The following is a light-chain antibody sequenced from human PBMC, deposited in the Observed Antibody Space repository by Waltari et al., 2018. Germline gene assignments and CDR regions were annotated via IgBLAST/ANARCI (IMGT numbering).Light chain of an antibody. CDR3: MQALQTPWT. J-gene: IGKJ1*01. CDR1: QSLLDRNGFNL. V-gene: IGKV2-28*01. CDR2: FGS. Sequence: DIVVTQSQLSLTVTPGESAYISCRSSQSLLDRNGFNLFDWYLQKPGQPPQLLIYFGSHRASGVPERFSGSGSGRDFTLEISRVEAEDVGVYYCMQALQTPWTFGQGTKVEIK.